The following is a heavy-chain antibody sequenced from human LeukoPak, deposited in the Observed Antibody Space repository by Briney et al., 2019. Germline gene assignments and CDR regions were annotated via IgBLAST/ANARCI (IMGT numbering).Heavy chain of an antibody. D-gene: IGHD6-13*01. J-gene: IGHJ5*02. CDR1: GYTFTGYY. V-gene: IGHV1-2*02. CDR3: ARAWTIAAKGWWFDP. CDR2: INPNSGGT. Sequence: ASVKVSCKASGYTFTGYYMHWVRQAPGQGLEWMGWINPNSGGTNFAQKFQGSVTMTRDTSISTAYMQLSRLRSDDTAVYYCARAWTIAAKGWWFDPWGQGTLVTVPS.